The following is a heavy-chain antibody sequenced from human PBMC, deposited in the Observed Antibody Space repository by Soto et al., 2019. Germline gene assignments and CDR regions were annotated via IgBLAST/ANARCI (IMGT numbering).Heavy chain of an antibody. Sequence: GGSLRLSCAASGFTFSSYAMSWVRQAPGKGLEWVSAISGSGGSTYYADSVKGRFTISRDNSKNTLYLQMNSLRAEDTAVYYCAKASGYGDDEESYYYYYMDVWGKGTTVAVSS. D-gene: IGHD4-17*01. CDR2: ISGSGGST. CDR1: GFTFSSYA. V-gene: IGHV3-23*01. CDR3: AKASGYGDDEESYYYYYMDV. J-gene: IGHJ6*03.